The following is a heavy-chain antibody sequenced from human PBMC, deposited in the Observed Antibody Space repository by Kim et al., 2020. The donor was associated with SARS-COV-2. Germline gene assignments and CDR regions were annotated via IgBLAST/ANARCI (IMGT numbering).Heavy chain of an antibody. CDR1: GGSISSSSYY. CDR2: IYYSGST. J-gene: IGHJ6*02. Sequence: SETLSLTCTVSGGSISSSSYYWGWIRQPPGKGLEWIGSIYYSGSTYYNPSLKSRVTISVDTSKNQCSLKLSSVTAADTAVYYCARDRGCCSGGSCYYYYYGMDVWGQGTTVTVSS. D-gene: IGHD2-15*01. CDR3: ARDRGCCSGGSCYYYYYGMDV. V-gene: IGHV4-39*07.